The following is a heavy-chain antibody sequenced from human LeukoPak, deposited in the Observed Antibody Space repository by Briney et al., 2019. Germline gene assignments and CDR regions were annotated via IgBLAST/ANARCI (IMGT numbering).Heavy chain of an antibody. CDR2: ISGGGGST. CDR3: AKDALLHISGWLNWFDP. CDR1: GFTFSSYG. Sequence: WGSLRLSCAASGFTFSSYGMSWVRQAPGKGLEWVSGISGGGGSTYYTDSVKGRFSISRDNSNNTLYLQMNSLRADDTAVYYCAKDALLHISGWLNWFDPWGQGTLVTVSS. D-gene: IGHD6-19*01. J-gene: IGHJ5*02. V-gene: IGHV3-23*01.